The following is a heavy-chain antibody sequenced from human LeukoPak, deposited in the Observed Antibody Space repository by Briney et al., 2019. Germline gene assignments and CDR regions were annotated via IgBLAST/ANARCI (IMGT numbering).Heavy chain of an antibody. CDR2: ISYDGSNK. CDR1: GFTFSSYG. J-gene: IGHJ4*02. CDR3: AERGYSYE. V-gene: IGHV3-30*18. D-gene: IGHD5-18*01. Sequence: PGGSLRLSCAASGFTFSSYGMHWVRQAPGKGLEWVAVISYDGSNKYYADSVKGRFTISRDNSKNTLYLQMNSLRAEDTAVYYCAERGYSYEWGQGTLVTVSS.